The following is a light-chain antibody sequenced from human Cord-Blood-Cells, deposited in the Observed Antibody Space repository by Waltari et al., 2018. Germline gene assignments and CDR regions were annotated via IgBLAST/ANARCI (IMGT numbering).Light chain of an antibody. CDR2: GAS. CDR1: QSVSSN. J-gene: IGKJ1*01. Sequence: EIVMTQSPATLSVSPGERATLSCRASQSVSSNLAWYQQKPGQAPRLLIYGASTRAAGIPARFSGSVSGTEFTLTISRLQSEDFAVYYCKQYNNWPQTFGQGTKVEIK. V-gene: IGKV3-15*01. CDR3: KQYNNWPQT.